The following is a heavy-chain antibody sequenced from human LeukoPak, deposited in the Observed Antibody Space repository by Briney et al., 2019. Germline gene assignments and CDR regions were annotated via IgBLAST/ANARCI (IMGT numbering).Heavy chain of an antibody. D-gene: IGHD3-22*01. V-gene: IGHV4-59*01. CDR3: ARARYDSSGYRFDY. CDR1: GGSISSYY. Sequence: SETLSLTCTVSGGSISSYYWSWIRQPPGKGLEWIGYIYYSGSANYNPSLKSRVTISVDTSKNQFSLKLSSVTAADTAVYYCARARYDSSGYRFDYWGQGTLVTVSS. J-gene: IGHJ4*02. CDR2: IYYSGSA.